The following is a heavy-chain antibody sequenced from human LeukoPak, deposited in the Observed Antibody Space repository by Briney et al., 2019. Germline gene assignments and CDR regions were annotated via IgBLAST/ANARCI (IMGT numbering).Heavy chain of an antibody. CDR2: IYYRAST. Sequence: SETLSLTCTVSGGSISSSSYYWGWLRQPQGKGLEWIVSIYYRASTYYNPSLKSPVPISVDPSKNQFSLKLSSVTAADTAVYYCARLPNCNYRINWFDPWDQGTLVTVSS. V-gene: IGHV4-39*01. CDR3: ARLPNCNYRINWFDP. J-gene: IGHJ5*02. CDR1: GGSISSSSYY. D-gene: IGHD1-7*01.